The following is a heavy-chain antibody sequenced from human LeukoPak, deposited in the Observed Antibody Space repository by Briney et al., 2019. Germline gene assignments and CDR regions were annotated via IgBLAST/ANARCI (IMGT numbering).Heavy chain of an antibody. V-gene: IGHV4-59*08. CDR2: ISDIGSI. CDR1: GGSISSYY. D-gene: IGHD2-2*01. J-gene: IGHJ6*02. CDR3: ARLRRTPAAAYGMDV. Sequence: SETLSLTCTVSGGSISSYYWSWIRQPPGKGLEWIAYISDIGSINYNPSLKSRVTISLDTSKNQFSLKLSSVTAADTAVYYCARLRRTPAAAYGMDVWGQGTTVTVSS.